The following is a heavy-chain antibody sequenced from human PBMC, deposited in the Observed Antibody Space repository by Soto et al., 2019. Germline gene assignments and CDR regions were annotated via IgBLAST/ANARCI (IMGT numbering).Heavy chain of an antibody. CDR1: GGTFSSYA. Sequence: SVKVSCKASGGTFSSYAISWVRQAPGQGLEWMGGIIPIFGTANYAQKFQGRVTITADESTSTAYMELSSLRSEDTAVYYCARHYYDSSGYYPAAFDIWGQGTMVTVSS. V-gene: IGHV1-69*13. D-gene: IGHD3-22*01. CDR2: IIPIFGTA. CDR3: ARHYYDSSGYYPAAFDI. J-gene: IGHJ3*02.